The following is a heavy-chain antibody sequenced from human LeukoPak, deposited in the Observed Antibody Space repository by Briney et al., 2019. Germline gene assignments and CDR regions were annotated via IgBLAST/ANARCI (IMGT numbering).Heavy chain of an antibody. D-gene: IGHD6-6*01. CDR1: GFTFSSYA. J-gene: IGHJ4*02. CDR3: GRSVAAPADY. Sequence: GGSLRLSCAASGFTFSSYAMSWVRQAPGKGLEWVSGISGSGVSTSYADSVKGRVTISRDNSKNTLYLQMNSLRAEDTAVYYCGRSVAAPADYWGQGTLVIVSS. V-gene: IGHV3-23*01. CDR2: ISGSGVST.